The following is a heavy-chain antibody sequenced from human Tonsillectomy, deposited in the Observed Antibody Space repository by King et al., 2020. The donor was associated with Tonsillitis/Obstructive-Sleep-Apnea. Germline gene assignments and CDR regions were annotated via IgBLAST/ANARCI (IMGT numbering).Heavy chain of an antibody. J-gene: IGHJ4*02. CDR1: GYSFTSYW. CDR2: IDPSDSYT. CDR3: AARLGIVGATGY. D-gene: IGHD1-26*01. Sequence: VQLVQSGAEVKRPGESLRISCKGSGYSFTSYWISWVRQMPGKGLEWMGRIDPSDSYTNYSPSFQGHVTISADKSISTAYLQWSSLKASDTAMYYCAARLGIVGATGYWGQGTLVTVSS. V-gene: IGHV5-10-1*03.